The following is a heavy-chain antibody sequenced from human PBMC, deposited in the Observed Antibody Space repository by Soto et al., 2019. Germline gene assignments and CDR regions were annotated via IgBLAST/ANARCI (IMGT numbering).Heavy chain of an antibody. CDR2: INPSGNIR. D-gene: IGHD4-17*01. J-gene: IGHJ5*02. CDR1: GFSFSDYF. V-gene: IGHV1-46*01. Sequence: GASVKVSCKASGFSFSDYFMHWVRQAPGQGLEWMGIINPSGNIRDYAEKFQGRLTITRDTSTSTVYMDLSSLRDEDTAVYYCARDNSQNYGSPGASSWFHPWGQGTPVTVS. CDR3: ARDNSQNYGSPGASSWFHP.